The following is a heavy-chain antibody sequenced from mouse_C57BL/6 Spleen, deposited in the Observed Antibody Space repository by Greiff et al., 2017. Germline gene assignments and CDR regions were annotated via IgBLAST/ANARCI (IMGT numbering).Heavy chain of an antibody. Sequence: VKLQQPGAELVKPGASVKLSCKASGYTFTSYWMHWVKQRPGQGLEWIGMIHPNSGSTNYNEKFKSKATLTVDKSSSTAYMQLSSLTSEDSAVYYCARALNWDDAMDYWGQGTSVTVSS. CDR3: ARALNWDDAMDY. J-gene: IGHJ4*01. CDR2: IHPNSGST. CDR1: GYTFTSYW. V-gene: IGHV1-64*01. D-gene: IGHD4-1*01.